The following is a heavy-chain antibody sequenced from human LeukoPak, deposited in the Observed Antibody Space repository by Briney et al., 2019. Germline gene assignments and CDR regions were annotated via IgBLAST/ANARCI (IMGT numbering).Heavy chain of an antibody. V-gene: IGHV1-46*01. CDR3: ARVHSILTGHDN. D-gene: IGHD3-9*01. Sequence: ASVKVSCKASGYTFTSYYMHWVRQAPGQGLEWMGIINPSGGSTSYAQKFQGRVTMTRDTSTSTVYMELSNLKSDDTAVYYCARVHSILTGHDNWGQGTLVIVSS. J-gene: IGHJ4*02. CDR1: GYTFTSYY. CDR2: INPSGGST.